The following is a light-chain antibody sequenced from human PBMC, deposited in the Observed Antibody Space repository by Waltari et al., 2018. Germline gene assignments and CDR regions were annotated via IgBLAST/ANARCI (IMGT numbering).Light chain of an antibody. CDR1: QSVSNN. J-gene: IGKJ2*01. CDR3: QQYNNWPLYT. V-gene: IGKV3-15*01. CDR2: DAS. Sequence: EAMMTQSPATLSVSPGDRATLSCRASQSVSNNVAGFQQKPGQAPSHLIYDASTRATGVPARFSGSGSGTEFTLTISSLQTEDFAVYYCQQYNNWPLYTFGQGTKLEIK.